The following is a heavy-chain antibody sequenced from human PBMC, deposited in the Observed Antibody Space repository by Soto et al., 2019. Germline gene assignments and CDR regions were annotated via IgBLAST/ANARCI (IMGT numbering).Heavy chain of an antibody. CDR3: ERDRWGGHDYVWGSYRLAGYYYYGMDV. CDR1: GDSVSSNSAA. D-gene: IGHD3-16*02. V-gene: IGHV6-1*01. J-gene: IGHJ6*02. CDR2: TYYRSKCYN. Sequence: SQTLSLTCAISGDSVSSNSAAWNWIRQSPSRGLEWLGRTYYRSKCYNDYAVSLKSRITINPDTSKNQSSLQLNSVHPEETAVYYCERDRWGGHDYVWGSYRLAGYYYYGMDVGGQGTTVTV.